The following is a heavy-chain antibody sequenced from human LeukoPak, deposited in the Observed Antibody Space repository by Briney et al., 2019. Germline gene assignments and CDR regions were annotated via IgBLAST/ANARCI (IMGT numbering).Heavy chain of an antibody. J-gene: IGHJ6*02. V-gene: IGHV3-23*01. CDR2: ISGSGGSA. D-gene: IGHD6-13*01. Sequence: PGGSLRPSCAASGFIFNNYAMRWVRQAPGKGLEWVATISGSGGSAHYADSVKGRFTISRDNSKNTLSLQMNRLRGEDTAIYYCAKTSVAGTRYNYYAMDVWGQGTTVTVSS. CDR3: AKTSVAGTRYNYYAMDV. CDR1: GFIFNNYA.